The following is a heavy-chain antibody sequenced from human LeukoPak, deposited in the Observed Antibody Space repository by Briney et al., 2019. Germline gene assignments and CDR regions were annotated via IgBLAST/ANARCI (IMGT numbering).Heavy chain of an antibody. CDR3: ARDVLGGWSRTPDAFDI. V-gene: IGHV4-31*03. D-gene: IGHD6-19*01. J-gene: IGHJ3*02. CDR1: GGSFSSGGYY. Sequence: PSETLSLTCTVSGGSFSSGGYYWSWIRQHPGKGLEWIGYIYYSGSTYYNPSLKSRVTISVDTSKNQFSLKLSSVTAADTAVYYCARDVLGGWSRTPDAFDIWGQGTMVTVSS. CDR2: IYYSGST.